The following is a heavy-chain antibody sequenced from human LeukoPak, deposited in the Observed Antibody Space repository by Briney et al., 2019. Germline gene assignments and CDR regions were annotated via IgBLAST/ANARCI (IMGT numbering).Heavy chain of an antibody. J-gene: IGHJ4*02. D-gene: IGHD3-3*01. CDR3: ARGAPRYDFWSGYYTAVDY. V-gene: IGHV1-2*02. CDR2: INPNSGGT. CDR1: GYTFTGYY. Sequence: ASVKVSCKASGYTFTGYYMHWVRQAPGQGLEWMGWINPNSGGTNYAQKFQGRVTMTRDTSISTAYMELSRLRSDDTAVYYCARGAPRYDFWSGYYTAVDYWGQGTLVTVSS.